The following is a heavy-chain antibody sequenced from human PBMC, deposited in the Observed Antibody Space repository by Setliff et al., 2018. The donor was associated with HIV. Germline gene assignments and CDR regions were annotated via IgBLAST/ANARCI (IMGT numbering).Heavy chain of an antibody. CDR2: IYASGVT. CDR3: ATRPAGSYWYGVFDF. CDR1: GGSISSHY. D-gene: IGHD6-13*01. Sequence: ETLSLTCTVSGGSISSHYWSWIRQSPRTGLEWIGYIYASGVTSYNPSLKSRVTVSIDTSKNQFSLKLNSMTAADTAVYYCATRPAGSYWYGVFDFWGRGMLVTVS. V-gene: IGHV4-4*09. J-gene: IGHJ4*02.